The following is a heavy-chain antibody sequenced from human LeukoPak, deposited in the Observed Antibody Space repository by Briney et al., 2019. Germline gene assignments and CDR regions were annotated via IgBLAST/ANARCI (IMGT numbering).Heavy chain of an antibody. J-gene: IGHJ3*02. D-gene: IGHD2-2*02. CDR3: PRPSPHCSSTSCYNDAFDI. CDR1: GFTFSSYS. Sequence: GGSLRLSCAASGFTFSSYSMNWGSQAPGKGLEWGSSISISSSYIYYAATLKGRFTISRDNSKKSLYLQMSSLTAEDTAVSYCPRPSPHCSSTSCYNDAFDIWGQGTMVTVSS. V-gene: IGHV3-21*01. CDR2: ISISSSYI.